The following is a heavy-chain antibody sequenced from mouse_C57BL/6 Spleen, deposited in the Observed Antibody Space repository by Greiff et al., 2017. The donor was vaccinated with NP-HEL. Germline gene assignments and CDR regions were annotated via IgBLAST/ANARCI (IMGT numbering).Heavy chain of an antibody. CDR3: ARGDYDTYYAMDY. CDR2: IYPGGGYT. Sequence: QVQLQQSGAELVRPETSVKMSCKASGYTFTNYWIGWAKQRPGHGLEWIGDIYPGGGYTNYNEKFKGKATLTADKSSSTAYMQFSSLTSEDSAIYYCARGDYDTYYAMDYWGQGTSVTVSS. D-gene: IGHD2-4*01. CDR1: GYTFTNYW. J-gene: IGHJ4*01. V-gene: IGHV1-63*01.